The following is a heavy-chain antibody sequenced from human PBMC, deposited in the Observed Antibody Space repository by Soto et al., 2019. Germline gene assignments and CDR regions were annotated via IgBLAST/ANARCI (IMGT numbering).Heavy chain of an antibody. CDR1: GVSLDNFF. J-gene: IGHJ5*02. CDR3: ARDRGGITVSSKPLGEWFDP. Sequence: QVQLQESGPGLLRPSETLSLTCNDSGVSLDNFFWSWIRQTPGRGLEWLGYVSQRGDASYRSEGATTGYNPSLESRASISLDLPRHQFSLRLTSVTAADTAVYYCARDRGGITVSSKPLGEWFDPWGQGTLVTVSS. CDR2: VSQRGDASYRSEGATT. D-gene: IGHD6-19*01. V-gene: IGHV4-59*01.